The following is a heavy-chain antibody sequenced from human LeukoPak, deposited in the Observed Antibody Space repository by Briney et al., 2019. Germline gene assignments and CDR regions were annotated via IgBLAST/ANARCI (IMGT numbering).Heavy chain of an antibody. CDR3: ARRDGDNDRGFEY. J-gene: IGHJ4*02. CDR1: GFTFSSYS. Sequence: GGSLRLSCAASGFTFSSYSMNWVRQAPGKGLEWVSFISIGSDNIAYADSVRGRFTISRDNSKNTLYLQMNSLRAEDTAVYYCARRDGDNDRGFEYWGQGTLVIVSS. D-gene: IGHD4-23*01. CDR2: ISIGSDNI. V-gene: IGHV3-48*01.